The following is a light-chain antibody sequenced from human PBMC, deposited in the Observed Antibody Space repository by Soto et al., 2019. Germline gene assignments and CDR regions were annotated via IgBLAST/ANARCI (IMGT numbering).Light chain of an antibody. V-gene: IGLV2-23*01. CDR3: CSYAPGSTWV. CDR2: EAN. Sequence: QSVLTQPASVSGSPGQSITISCTGTNSDVGRYNLVSWYQHHPGKAPKLVIYEANKRPSGISERFSVSKSGNTASLTISGLQAEDEGLYYCCSYAPGSTWVFGGGTKLTVL. CDR1: NSDVGRYNL. J-gene: IGLJ3*02.